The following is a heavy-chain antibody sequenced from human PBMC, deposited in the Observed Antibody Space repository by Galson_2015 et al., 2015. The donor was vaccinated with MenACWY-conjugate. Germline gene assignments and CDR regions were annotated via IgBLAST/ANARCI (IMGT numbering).Heavy chain of an antibody. CDR1: GFTFSIYS. Sequence: SLRLSCAASGFTFSIYSMNWVRQAPGKGLEWISFIGNSGSPIYYADSVKGRFTISRDNAKNSLFLHMNSLRAEDTAVYYCARGTYRSGSSIWGQGTLVTVSS. CDR2: IGNSGSPI. CDR3: ARGTYRSGSSI. V-gene: IGHV3-48*04. J-gene: IGHJ4*02. D-gene: IGHD6-19*01.